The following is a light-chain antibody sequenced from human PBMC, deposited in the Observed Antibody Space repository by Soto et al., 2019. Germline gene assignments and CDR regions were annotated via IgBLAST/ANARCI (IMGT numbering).Light chain of an antibody. CDR2: NNH. J-gene: IGLJ2*01. V-gene: IGLV1-44*01. Sequence: QSVLTQPPSASGTPGQRVTISCSGSSSNIGTNTVNWYQQLPGTAPKVLIYNNHERPSGVPDRFSGSKSGTSASLAISGLPSDDEADYYCSAWDDSLLLVGGGTKLTVL. CDR1: SSNIGTNT. CDR3: SAWDDSLLL.